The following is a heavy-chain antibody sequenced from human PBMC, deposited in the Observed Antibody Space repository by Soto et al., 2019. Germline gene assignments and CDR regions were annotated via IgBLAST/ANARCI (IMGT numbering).Heavy chain of an antibody. V-gene: IGHV1-18*04. CDR3: ARDQYSSAWRTIDY. J-gene: IGHJ4*02. CDR2: ISAYNGNT. CDR1: GYTFTSYC. D-gene: IGHD6-19*01. Sequence: ASVKVSGKASGYTFTSYCISWVRQAPGQGLEWMGWISAYNGNTNYAQKLQGRVTMTTDTSTSTAYMELRSLRSDDTAVYYCARDQYSSAWRTIDYWGQGTLVTVSS.